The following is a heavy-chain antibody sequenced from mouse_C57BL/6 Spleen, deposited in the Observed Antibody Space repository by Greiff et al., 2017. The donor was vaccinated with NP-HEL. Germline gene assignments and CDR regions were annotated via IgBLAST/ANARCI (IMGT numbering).Heavy chain of an antibody. CDR1: GFTFSDAW. Sequence: EVQLQQSGGGLVQPGGSMKLSCAASGFTFSDAWMDWVRQSPEKGLEWVAEIRNKANNHATYYAESVKGRFTISRDDSKSSVYLQMNSLRAEDTGIYYCTRGGAHWYFDVWGTGTTVTVSS. CDR3: TRGGAHWYFDV. V-gene: IGHV6-6*01. J-gene: IGHJ1*03. CDR2: IRNKANNHAT.